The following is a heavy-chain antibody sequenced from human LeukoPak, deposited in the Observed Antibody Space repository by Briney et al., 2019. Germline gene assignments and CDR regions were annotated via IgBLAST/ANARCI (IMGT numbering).Heavy chain of an antibody. Sequence: GGSLRLSCAASGFTFSSYSMNWVRQAPGKGLEWVSSISSSSSYIYYADSVKGRFTISRDNAKNSLYLQMNSLRAEDTAVYYCARDLENEMATILYYYYGMDVWGQGTTVTVSS. J-gene: IGHJ6*02. D-gene: IGHD5-24*01. V-gene: IGHV3-21*01. CDR2: ISSSSSYI. CDR1: GFTFSSYS. CDR3: ARDLENEMATILYYYYGMDV.